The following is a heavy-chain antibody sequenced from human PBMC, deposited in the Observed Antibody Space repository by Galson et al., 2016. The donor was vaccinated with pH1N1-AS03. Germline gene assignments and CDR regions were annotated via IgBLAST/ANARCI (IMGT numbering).Heavy chain of an antibody. Sequence: SVKVSCKASGGTFSRSTISWVRQAPGHGLEWMGRIIPILNTINYAQKLRGRVTMTVDESTSTAYMDLSSLRYEDSAIYYCCVSVTPSSFTDAFDIWGQGTTVTVSS. V-gene: IGHV1-69*08. CDR2: IIPILNTI. CDR3: CVSVTPSSFTDAFDI. J-gene: IGHJ3*02. D-gene: IGHD5-18*01. CDR1: GGTFSRST.